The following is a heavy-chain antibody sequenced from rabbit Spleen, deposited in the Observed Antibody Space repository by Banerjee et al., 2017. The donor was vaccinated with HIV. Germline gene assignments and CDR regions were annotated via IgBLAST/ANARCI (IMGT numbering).Heavy chain of an antibody. CDR1: GFDFSSDA. CDR3: ARNSYGDYGHGSLDL. Sequence: QEQLVESGGGLVQPEGSLTLTCKASGFDFSSDAICWVRQAPGKGLEWIGCIYTGSGTTYYASWAKGRFTISKTSSTTVTLQMTSLTAADTATYFCARNSYGDYGHGSLDLWGPGTLVTVS. D-gene: IGHD2-1*01. J-gene: IGHJ4*01. V-gene: IGHV1S45*01. CDR2: IYTGSGTT.